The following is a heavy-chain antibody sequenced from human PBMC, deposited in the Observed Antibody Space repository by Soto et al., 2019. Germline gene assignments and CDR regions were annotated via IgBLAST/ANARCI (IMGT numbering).Heavy chain of an antibody. CDR3: TRGQEGVVATH. J-gene: IGHJ4*02. CDR2: IKDGGIT. Sequence: QVQLQQWGAGLLKPSETLSLTCAVNGGSFTGYYWSWVRQPPGKGLEWIGEIKDGGITNYSPSLRSRVTISADXXXKXFSLXVXSVTAXDTAVYYCTRGQEGVVATHWDQGTLVTVSS. CDR1: GGSFTGYY. D-gene: IGHD5-12*01. V-gene: IGHV4-34*01.